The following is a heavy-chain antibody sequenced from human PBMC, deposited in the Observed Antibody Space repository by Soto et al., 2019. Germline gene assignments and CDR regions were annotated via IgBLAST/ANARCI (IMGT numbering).Heavy chain of an antibody. J-gene: IGHJ5*02. D-gene: IGHD3-10*01. CDR2: MYNTGST. Sequence: SETLSLTCTVSGGSISGYYWSWIRQPPGKGLEWIGYMYNTGSTVYNPSFKSRVTISVDTSKNQFSLKLSSVTAADTAVYYCARARRGVIHRGHNWFDPWGQGTLVTVS. V-gene: IGHV4-59*12. CDR1: GGSISGYY. CDR3: ARARRGVIHRGHNWFDP.